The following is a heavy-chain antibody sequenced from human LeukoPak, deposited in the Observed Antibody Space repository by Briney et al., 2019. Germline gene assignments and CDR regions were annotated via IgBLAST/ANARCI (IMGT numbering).Heavy chain of an antibody. Sequence: ASVKVSCKASGYTFTSYDINWVRQATGQGLEWMGWMNPNSGNTGYAQRFQGRVTMTRNTSISTAYMELSSLRSEDTAVYYCARLYSGYRNFDYWGQGTLVTVSS. D-gene: IGHD5-12*01. CDR3: ARLYSGYRNFDY. J-gene: IGHJ4*02. V-gene: IGHV1-8*01. CDR2: MNPNSGNT. CDR1: GYTFTSYD.